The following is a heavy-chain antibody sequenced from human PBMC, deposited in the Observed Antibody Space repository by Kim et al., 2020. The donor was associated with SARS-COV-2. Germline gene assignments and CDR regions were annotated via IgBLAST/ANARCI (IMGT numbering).Heavy chain of an antibody. J-gene: IGHJ5*02. D-gene: IGHD3-10*01. Sequence: SETLSLTCAVYGGSFSGYYWSWIRQPPGKGLEWIGEINHSGSTNYNPSLKSRVTISVDTSKNQFSLKLSSVTAADTAVYYCARGPPLYGSGSYYWFDPWGQGTLVTVSS. CDR2: INHSGST. CDR1: GGSFSGYY. CDR3: ARGPPLYGSGSYYWFDP. V-gene: IGHV4-34*01.